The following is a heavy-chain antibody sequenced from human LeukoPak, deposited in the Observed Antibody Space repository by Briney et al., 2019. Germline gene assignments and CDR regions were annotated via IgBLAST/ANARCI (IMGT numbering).Heavy chain of an antibody. CDR2: ISGSSSYI. D-gene: IGHD3-10*01. V-gene: IGHV3-21*01. CDR3: ARVRGVF. CDR1: GFTFSDAW. J-gene: IGHJ4*02. Sequence: PGGSLRLSCAASGFTFSDAWMNWVRQAPGKGLEWVSSISGSSSYIYYADSVKGRFTISRDNAKNSLYLQMNSLRAEDTAVYYCARVRGVFWGQGTLVTVSS.